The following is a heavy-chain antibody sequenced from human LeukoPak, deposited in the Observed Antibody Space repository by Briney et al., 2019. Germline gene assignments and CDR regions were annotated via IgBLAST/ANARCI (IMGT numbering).Heavy chain of an antibody. CDR2: INTYNGKT. D-gene: IGHD6-13*01. V-gene: IGHV1-18*01. J-gene: IGHJ4*02. Sequence: RQAPGQGLEWMGWINTYNGKTNFAEKFQARVTLTTDTSTSTAYMELSSLQSDDTAVYFCARDTPQHLKRFDFWGQGTLVTVSS. CDR3: ARDTPQHLKRFDF.